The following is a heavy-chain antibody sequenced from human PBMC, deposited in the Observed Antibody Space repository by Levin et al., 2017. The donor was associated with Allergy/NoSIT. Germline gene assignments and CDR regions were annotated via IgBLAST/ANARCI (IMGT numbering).Heavy chain of an antibody. Sequence: LGASVKVSCAASGFTFSSYGMHWVRQAPGKGLEWVAVISSDGRKKFYADSVKGRFTISRDNSKNTLDLQMNSLRAEDTAGYYCAKDVYGSVWYPLGNDAFEMWGQGTKVSVSS. V-gene: IGHV3-30*18. CDR1: GFTFSSYG. D-gene: IGHD6-19*01. CDR3: AKDVYGSVWYPLGNDAFEM. J-gene: IGHJ3*02. CDR2: ISSDGRKK.